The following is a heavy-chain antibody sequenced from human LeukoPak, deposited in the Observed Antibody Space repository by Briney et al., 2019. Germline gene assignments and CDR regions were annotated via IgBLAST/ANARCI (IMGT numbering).Heavy chain of an antibody. Sequence: GRSLRLSCAASGFTFSSYAMHWVRQAPGKGLEWVAVISYDGSNKYYADSVKGRFTISRDHSKNTLYLQMNSLRAEDTPVYYCARAEFFDILTGYVDYWGQGTLVTVSS. V-gene: IGHV3-30-3*01. J-gene: IGHJ4*01. CDR2: ISYDGSNK. D-gene: IGHD3-9*01. CDR1: GFTFSSYA. CDR3: ARAEFFDILTGYVDY.